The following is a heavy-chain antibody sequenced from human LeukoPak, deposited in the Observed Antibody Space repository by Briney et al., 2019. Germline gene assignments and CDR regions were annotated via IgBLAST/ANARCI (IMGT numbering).Heavy chain of an antibody. CDR2: INPNSGGT. D-gene: IGHD6-13*01. J-gene: IGHJ6*03. V-gene: IGHV1-2*02. Sequence: GASVKVSCKASGYTFTGYYMHWVRQAPGQGLEWMGWINPNSGGTNYAQKFQGRVTMTRDTSISTAYMELSRLRSDDTAVYYCARVKGSSWYYYMDVWGKGTMVTVSS. CDR3: ARVKGSSWYYYMDV. CDR1: GYTFTGYY.